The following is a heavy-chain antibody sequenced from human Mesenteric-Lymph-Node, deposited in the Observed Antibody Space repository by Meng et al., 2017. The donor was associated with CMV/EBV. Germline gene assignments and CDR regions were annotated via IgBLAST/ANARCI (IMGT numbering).Heavy chain of an antibody. D-gene: IGHD2-2*01. V-gene: IGHV3-9*01. CDR3: ARVGPAGYYYYYGMDV. Sequence: SLKISCAASGFIFNDYAMHWVRQAPGKGLEWVSGIYGKSSGTGYADSVKGRFTISRDNAKNSLYLQMNSLRAQDTAVYYCARVGPAGYYYYYGMDVWGQGTTVTVSS. J-gene: IGHJ6*02. CDR1: GFIFNDYA. CDR2: IYGKSSGT.